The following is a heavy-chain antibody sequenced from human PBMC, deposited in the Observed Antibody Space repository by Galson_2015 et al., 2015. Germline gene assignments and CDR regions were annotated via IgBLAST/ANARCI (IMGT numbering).Heavy chain of an antibody. J-gene: IGHJ5*02. D-gene: IGHD1-26*01. CDR3: AYVVGPLGKS. Sequence: SLRLSCAASGFTFSNYVMNWVRQAPGKGLEWVSHISGGGENKYYADSVKGRFTISRDNSESTLYLQMNSLRVEDTGVYYCAYVVGPLGKSWGPGTQVTVSS. CDR2: ISGGGENK. CDR1: GFTFSNYV. V-gene: IGHV3-23*01.